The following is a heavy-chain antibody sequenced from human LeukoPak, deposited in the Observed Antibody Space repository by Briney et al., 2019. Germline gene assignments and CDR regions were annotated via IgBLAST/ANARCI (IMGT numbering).Heavy chain of an antibody. CDR1: RGSISSSSYY. D-gene: IGHD2-15*01. Sequence: SETLSLTCTVSRGSISSSSYYWGWIRQPPGMGLEWIGSIYYSGSTDYNPSLKSRVTISVDTSKNQFSLKLSSVTAADTAVYYCARDSPLYCSGGSCYGPSYYMDVWGKGTTVTVSS. J-gene: IGHJ6*03. CDR3: ARDSPLYCSGGSCYGPSYYMDV. CDR2: IYYSGST. V-gene: IGHV4-39*07.